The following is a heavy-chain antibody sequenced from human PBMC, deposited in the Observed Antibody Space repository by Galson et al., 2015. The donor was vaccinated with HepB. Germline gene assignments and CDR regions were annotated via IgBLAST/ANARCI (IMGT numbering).Heavy chain of an antibody. CDR2: ISSSSSYT. D-gene: IGHD3-22*01. V-gene: IGHV3-11*06. Sequence: SLRLSCAASGFTFSDYYMSWIRQAPGKGLEWVSYISSSSSYTNYADSVKGRFTISRDNAKNSLYLQMNSLRAEDTAVYYCASTDYYDSSGYYIGGYWGQGTLVTVSS. CDR1: GFTFSDYY. CDR3: ASTDYYDSSGYYIGGY. J-gene: IGHJ4*02.